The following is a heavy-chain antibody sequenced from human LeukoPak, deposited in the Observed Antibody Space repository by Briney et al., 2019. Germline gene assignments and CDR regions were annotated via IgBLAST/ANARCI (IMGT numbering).Heavy chain of an antibody. J-gene: IGHJ5*02. CDR3: ARVTRVAVAGGDWFDP. Sequence: SVKVSCKASGGTFSSYAISWVRQAPGQGLEWMGGIIPIFGTANYAQKFQGRVTMTTDTSTSTAYMELRSLRSDDTAVYYCARVTRVAVAGGDWFDPWGQGTLVTVSS. D-gene: IGHD6-19*01. V-gene: IGHV1-69*05. CDR1: GGTFSSYA. CDR2: IIPIFGTA.